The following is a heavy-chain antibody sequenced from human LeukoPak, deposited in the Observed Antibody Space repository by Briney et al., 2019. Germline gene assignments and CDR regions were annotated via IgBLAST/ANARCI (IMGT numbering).Heavy chain of an antibody. Sequence: GGSLRLSCTASGFTFGDYVMSWVRQAPGKGLEWVGFIRSKAYGGTTEYAASVKGRFTISRDDSKSIAYLQMNSLKTEDTAVYFCTRVMHWRVVIVTASHDYWGQGTLVTVSS. CDR1: GFTFGDYV. CDR3: TRVMHWRVVIVTASHDY. D-gene: IGHD2-21*02. J-gene: IGHJ4*02. V-gene: IGHV3-49*04. CDR2: IRSKAYGGTT.